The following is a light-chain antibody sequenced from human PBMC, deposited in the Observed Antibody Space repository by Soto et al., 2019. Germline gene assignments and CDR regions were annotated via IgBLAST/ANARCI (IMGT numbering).Light chain of an antibody. CDR2: GAS. J-gene: IGKJ2*01. Sequence: EILFTQSPATRSVSPGGIAALACRASQSISSNVAWYRQKPGQAPRLLIYGASTTANAVPARFIGGGSGTKLTLIISSLQSEDFAANACQQYNDWPPYSFGQGTKVDIK. CDR1: QSISSN. V-gene: IGKV3-15*01. CDR3: QQYNDWPPYS.